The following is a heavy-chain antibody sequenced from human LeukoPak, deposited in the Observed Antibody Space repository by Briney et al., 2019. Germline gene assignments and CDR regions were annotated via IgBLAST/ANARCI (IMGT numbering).Heavy chain of an antibody. CDR3: ARDTTSYIPDFDY. Sequence: ASVKVSCKASGYTFTGYYMHWVRQAPGQGLEWLGWINPNSGGTNYAQKFQGRVTTTRDTSTSTAYMELRSLRSDDTAVYYCARDTTSYIPDFDYWGQGTLVTVSS. V-gene: IGHV1-2*02. CDR1: GYTFTGYY. J-gene: IGHJ4*02. CDR2: INPNSGGT. D-gene: IGHD1-14*01.